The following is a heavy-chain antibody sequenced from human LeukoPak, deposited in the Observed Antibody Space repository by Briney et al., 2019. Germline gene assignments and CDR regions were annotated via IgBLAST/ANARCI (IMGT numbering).Heavy chain of an antibody. Sequence: GGSLRLSCAASGFTFTNHWMHWVRQAPGKGLVWVSRINSDGTSTNYADSVKGRFTISRDNAKNTLYLQMNSLRAEDTAVYYCARDRIEHSYGTGFDYWGQGSLVTVPS. CDR2: INSDGTST. CDR1: GFTFTNHW. D-gene: IGHD5-18*01. V-gene: IGHV3-74*01. CDR3: ARDRIEHSYGTGFDY. J-gene: IGHJ4*02.